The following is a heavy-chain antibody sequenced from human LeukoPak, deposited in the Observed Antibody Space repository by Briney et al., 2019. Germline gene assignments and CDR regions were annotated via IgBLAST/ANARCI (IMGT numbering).Heavy chain of an antibody. J-gene: IGHJ4*02. V-gene: IGHV4-39*07. CDR3: ARGRDYSSSWYDPRYYFDY. CDR2: IYYSGST. Sequence: PSETLSLTCTVSGGSISSSSYYWGWIRQPPGKGLEWTGSIYYSGSTYYNPSLKSRVTISVDTSKNQFSLKLSSVTAADTAVYYCARGRDYSSSWYDPRYYFDYWGQGTLVTVSS. CDR1: GGSISSSSYY. D-gene: IGHD6-13*01.